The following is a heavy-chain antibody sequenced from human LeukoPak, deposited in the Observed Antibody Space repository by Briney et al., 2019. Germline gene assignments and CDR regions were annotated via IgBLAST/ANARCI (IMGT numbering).Heavy chain of an antibody. V-gene: IGHV6-1*01. Sequence: SQTLSLTCAISGDSFSSNSAAWNWIRQSPSRGLEWQGRTYYRSKWYNDYAVSVKSRITINPDTSKNQFSLQLNSVTPEDTAVYYCARGFYDSSGYYYLGYYGMDVWGQGTTVTVSS. D-gene: IGHD3-22*01. CDR3: ARGFYDSSGYYYLGYYGMDV. J-gene: IGHJ6*02. CDR1: GDSFSSNSAA. CDR2: TYYRSKWYN.